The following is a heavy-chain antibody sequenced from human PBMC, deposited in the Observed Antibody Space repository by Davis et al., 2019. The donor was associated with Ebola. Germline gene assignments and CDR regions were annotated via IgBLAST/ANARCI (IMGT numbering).Heavy chain of an antibody. CDR3: ARGPRKMATTNFDY. CDR2: ISFSSGFT. CDR1: GFSFSDYY. D-gene: IGHD5-24*01. Sequence: GESLKISCAASGFSFSDYYMSWIRQAPGKGLEWVSYISFSSGFTNYADSVKGRFTISRDNAKNSLYLQMNSLRAEDTAVYCCARGPRKMATTNFDYWGQGTLVTVSS. V-gene: IGHV3-11*06. J-gene: IGHJ4*02.